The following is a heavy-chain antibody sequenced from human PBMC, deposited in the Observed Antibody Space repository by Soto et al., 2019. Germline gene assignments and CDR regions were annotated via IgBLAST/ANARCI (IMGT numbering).Heavy chain of an antibody. CDR1: GDSVINNQYH. CDR2: VHYSGNT. Sequence: QESGPGLVKPSETLSLICTVSGDSVINNQYHWGWIRQPPGKGLEWIATVHYSGNTHYHPSLRSRVTISVDTSKSQFSLTLTSVTAADPAVYYCASADGFGVVTPFMAYWGQGTLVTVSS. D-gene: IGHD3-3*01. CDR3: ASADGFGVVTPFMAY. J-gene: IGHJ4*02. V-gene: IGHV4-39*01.